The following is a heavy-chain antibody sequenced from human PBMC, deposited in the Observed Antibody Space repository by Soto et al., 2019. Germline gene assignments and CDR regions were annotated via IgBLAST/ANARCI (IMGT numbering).Heavy chain of an antibody. V-gene: IGHV4-30-2*01. Sequence: SETLSLTCTVSGGSISNAAYSWSWIRQPPGKGLEWIGYIYPSGMPFYNPSLRSRVTISIDRSNDQFSLNLKSVTAADTAVYYCARERGGYGLFDSWGQGTLVTVYS. CDR2: IYPSGMP. D-gene: IGHD5-18*01. J-gene: IGHJ4*02. CDR1: GGSISNAAYS. CDR3: ARERGGYGLFDS.